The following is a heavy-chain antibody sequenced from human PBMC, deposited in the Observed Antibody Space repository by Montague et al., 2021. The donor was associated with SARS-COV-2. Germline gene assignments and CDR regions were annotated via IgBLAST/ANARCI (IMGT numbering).Heavy chain of an antibody. Sequence: SETLSLTCTVSGGSISSYYWSWIRQPAGKGLEWIGRFYTTGSTNYNPSLKSRVAMSVDTSKNQFSLKLSSVTAADTAVYSCARSTFYSSGWWDNWYFDLWGRGTLVTVSS. V-gene: IGHV4-4*07. CDR2: FYTTGST. J-gene: IGHJ2*01. D-gene: IGHD6-19*01. CDR3: ARSTFYSSGWWDNWYFDL. CDR1: GGSISSYY.